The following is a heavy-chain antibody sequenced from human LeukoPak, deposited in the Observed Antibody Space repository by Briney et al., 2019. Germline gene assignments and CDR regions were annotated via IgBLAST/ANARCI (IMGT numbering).Heavy chain of an antibody. Sequence: PGGSLRLSCAASGFMFSSNWMSWVRLAPGKGLEWVANIKEDGTETYYVDSVKGRFTISRDNGKKSLYLQMNSLRVGDTAVYYCAKEGRSLQTYWGQGTLVTVSS. CDR1: GFMFSSNW. V-gene: IGHV3-7*03. D-gene: IGHD5-24*01. J-gene: IGHJ4*02. CDR3: AKEGRSLQTY. CDR2: IKEDGTET.